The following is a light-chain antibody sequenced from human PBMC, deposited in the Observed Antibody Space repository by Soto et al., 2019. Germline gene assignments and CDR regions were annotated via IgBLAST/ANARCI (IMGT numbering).Light chain of an antibody. CDR2: KAS. Sequence: DIQMTQFPSSLSASVGDRVTITCRASQSITNWLAWYQQKPGKAPRLLIYKASTLESGVPSRFSGSGSGAEFTLTINSLQPDDVATYYCQHDGSFSWTFGQGTKLEIK. CDR1: QSITNW. J-gene: IGKJ2*02. V-gene: IGKV1-5*03. CDR3: QHDGSFSWT.